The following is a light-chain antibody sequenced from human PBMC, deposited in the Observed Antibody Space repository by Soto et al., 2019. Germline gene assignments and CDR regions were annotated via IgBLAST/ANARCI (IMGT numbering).Light chain of an antibody. CDR2: DAY. Sequence: EIVLMQYPGTRSLSPGERATPSCRASQSVSSSYLAWYQQKPGQAHRLLIYDAYNRATGIQARFSGSGSGTDFTLTIRSLEPEEFAVYYCKQRYNWPLTVGGGPKVDIK. V-gene: IGKV3-11*01. CDR1: QSVSSSY. J-gene: IGKJ4*01. CDR3: KQRYNWPLT.